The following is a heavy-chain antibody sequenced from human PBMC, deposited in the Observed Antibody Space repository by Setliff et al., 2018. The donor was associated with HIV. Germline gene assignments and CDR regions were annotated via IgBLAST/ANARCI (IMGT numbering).Heavy chain of an antibody. CDR3: ATARRDYYDRGRRSHDYIDV. CDR2: LNPNSHNT. V-gene: IGHV1-8*01. D-gene: IGHD3-22*01. CDR1: EYSFTSYD. Sequence: ASVKVSCKPSEYSFTSYDINWVRQATGQGLEWMGWLNPNSHNTGYAQKFQGRVAMTWDTSISTAYMVLSNLKSEDTAGYYCATARRDYYDRGRRSHDYIDVWGKGTTVTVSS. J-gene: IGHJ6*03.